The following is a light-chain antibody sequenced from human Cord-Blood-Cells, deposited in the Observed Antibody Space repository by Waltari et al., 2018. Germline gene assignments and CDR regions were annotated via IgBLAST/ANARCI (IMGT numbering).Light chain of an antibody. J-gene: IGKJ4*01. CDR3: QQSYSTLLT. V-gene: IGKV1-39*01. Sequence: DIKMTQSPSSLSASVGDRVTITCRARQSISSYLNWYQQKPGKAPKLLIYAASSLQSGVPSRFSGSGSWTDFTLTISSLQPEDFATYYCQQSYSTLLTFGGGTKVEIK. CDR1: QSISSY. CDR2: AAS.